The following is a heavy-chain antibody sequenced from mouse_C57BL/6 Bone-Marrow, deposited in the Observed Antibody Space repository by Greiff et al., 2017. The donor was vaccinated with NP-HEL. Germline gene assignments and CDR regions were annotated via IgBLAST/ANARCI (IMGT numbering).Heavy chain of an antibody. CDR2: IYPSDSET. V-gene: IGHV1-61*01. D-gene: IGHD2-3*01. CDR1: GYTFTSYW. J-gene: IGHJ3*01. Sequence: QVQLQQPGAELVRPGSSVKLSCKASGYTFTSYWMDWVKQRPGQGLEWIGNIYPSDSETHYNQKFKDKATLTVDKSSSTAYMQLSSLTSEDSAVYYCARGGYSAWFAYWGQGTLVTVSA. CDR3: ARGGYSAWFAY.